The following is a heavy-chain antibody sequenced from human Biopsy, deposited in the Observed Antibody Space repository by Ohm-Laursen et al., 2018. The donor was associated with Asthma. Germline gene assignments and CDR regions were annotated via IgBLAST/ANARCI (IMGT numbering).Heavy chain of an antibody. J-gene: IGHJ4*02. CDR2: INGKSNSI. Sequence: SLRLSCAASGFTFMTYGMHWVRQVPGKGLEWISYINGKSNSIEYADSVKGRFTISRDNAKNSLYLQMNSLRAEDTAVYYCARGDSSNWSHYYFDYWGQGTLVTVSS. V-gene: IGHV3-48*04. CDR1: GFTFMTYG. D-gene: IGHD3-22*01. CDR3: ARGDSSNWSHYYFDY.